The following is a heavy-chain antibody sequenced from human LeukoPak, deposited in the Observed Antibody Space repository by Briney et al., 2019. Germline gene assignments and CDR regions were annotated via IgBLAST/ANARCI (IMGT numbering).Heavy chain of an antibody. Sequence: ASVKVSCKASGYTFTGYYMHWVRQAPGQGLEWMGWINPNSGGTNYAQKFQGRVTMTRDTSISTAYMELSRLRSDDTAVYYCARDGPEPRIVGATTPYYYYMDVWGKGTTVTVS. CDR2: INPNSGGT. V-gene: IGHV1-2*02. CDR3: ARDGPEPRIVGATTPYYYYMDV. J-gene: IGHJ6*03. CDR1: GYTFTGYY. D-gene: IGHD1-26*01.